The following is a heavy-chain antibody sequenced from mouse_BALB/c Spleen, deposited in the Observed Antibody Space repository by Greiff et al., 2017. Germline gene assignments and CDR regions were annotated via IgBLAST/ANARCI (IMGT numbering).Heavy chain of an antibody. J-gene: IGHJ2*01. CDR2: ISSGGST. Sequence: EVHLVESGGGLVKPGGSLKLSCAASGFTFSSYAMSWVRQTPEKRLEWVASISSGGSTYYPDSVKGRFTISRDNARNILYLQMSSLRSEDTAMYYCARGELRLRLFDYWGQGTTLTVSS. CDR3: ARGELRLRLFDY. D-gene: IGHD1-2*01. V-gene: IGHV5-6-5*01. CDR1: GFTFSSYA.